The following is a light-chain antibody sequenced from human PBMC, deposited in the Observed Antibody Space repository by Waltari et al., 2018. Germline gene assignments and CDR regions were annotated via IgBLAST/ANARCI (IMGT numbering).Light chain of an antibody. Sequence: QSALTQPASVSGSPGQSVTIFCAGTSNDVGGYNSFSWYQEHPGQAPRIIIYDVSDRAAGASALYAGSYSGNTASLTISGLPAEDDADYYCSSQSSNDVVLFGGGTKLTVL. CDR1: SNDVGGYNS. J-gene: IGLJ2*01. V-gene: IGLV2-14*01. CDR3: SSQSSNDVVL. CDR2: DVS.